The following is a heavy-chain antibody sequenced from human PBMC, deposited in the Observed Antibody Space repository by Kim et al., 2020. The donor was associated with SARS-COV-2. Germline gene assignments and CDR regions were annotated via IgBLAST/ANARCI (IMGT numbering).Heavy chain of an antibody. V-gene: IGHV3-21*01. CDR3: ARVPLSWTDYYYYGMDV. CDR1: GFSFSSYS. CDR2: ISTSTSYI. Sequence: GGSLRLSCAASGFSFSSYSMNWVRQAPGKGLEWVSSISTSTSYIYYADSVKGRFTISRDNAKNSLFLQMNSLRAEDTAVYYCARVPLSWTDYYYYGMDVWGQGTTVTVSS. D-gene: IGHD6-13*01. J-gene: IGHJ6*02.